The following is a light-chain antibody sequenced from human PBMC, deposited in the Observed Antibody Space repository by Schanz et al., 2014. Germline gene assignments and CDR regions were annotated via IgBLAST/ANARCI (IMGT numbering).Light chain of an antibody. CDR1: SSDVGGYNY. V-gene: IGLV2-14*01. CDR3: SSYRSSNTGV. Sequence: QSALTQPASVSGSPGQSITISCTGTSSDVGGYNYVSWYQQHPGKAPKLMIYDVNYRPSGVSDRFSGSKSGNTASLTISGLQAEDEADYYCSSYRSSNTGVFGTGTKLTVL. J-gene: IGLJ1*01. CDR2: DVN.